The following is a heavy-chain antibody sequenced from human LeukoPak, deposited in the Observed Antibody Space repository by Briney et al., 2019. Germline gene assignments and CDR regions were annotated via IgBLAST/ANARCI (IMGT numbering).Heavy chain of an antibody. V-gene: IGHV3-11*05. CDR1: GFTFSGYY. J-gene: IGHJ2*01. D-gene: IGHD3-22*01. CDR3: ARDGYYYYDRGYFDL. CDR2: ISSSSSYA. Sequence: GGSLRLSCAASGFTFSGYYMSWIRQAPGKGLHWVSHISSSSSYANYADSVKGRFTISRDNAKNSLYLQMNSLRAEDTAVYYCARDGYYYYDRGYFDLWGRGTLVTVSS.